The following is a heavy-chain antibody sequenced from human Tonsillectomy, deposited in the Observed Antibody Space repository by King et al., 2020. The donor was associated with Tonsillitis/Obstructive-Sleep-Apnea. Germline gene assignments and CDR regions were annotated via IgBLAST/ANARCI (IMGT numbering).Heavy chain of an antibody. CDR2: FDPEDGET. CDR1: GYTLTELS. V-gene: IGHV1-24*01. J-gene: IGHJ2*01. CDR3: ATAVSIFGVVITSSYWYFDL. Sequence: QLVQSGAEVKKPGASVKVSCKVSGYTLTELSMHWVRQAPGKGLEWMGGFDPEDGETIYAQKFQGRVTMTEDTSTDTAYMELSSLRSEDTAVYYCATAVSIFGVVITSSYWYFDLWGRGTLVTVSS. D-gene: IGHD3-3*01.